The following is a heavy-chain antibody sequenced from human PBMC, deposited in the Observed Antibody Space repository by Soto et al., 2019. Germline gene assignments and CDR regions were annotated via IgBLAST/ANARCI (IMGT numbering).Heavy chain of an antibody. CDR1: ADSFSSYG. CDR2: IIPIFGTT. J-gene: IGHJ4*02. CDR3: ARVFPDGWVEPGVVLGYLDT. V-gene: IGHV1-69*01. Sequence: QVQLVQSGAEVKEPGSAVKVSCKAPADSFSSYGISWVRQAPGQGLEWMGGIIPIFGTTNYAEKFQGRVTITADESTNTAYMELSSLRSEDTALYYCARVFPDGWVEPGVVLGYLDTWGLGTLVTVSS. D-gene: IGHD3-3*01.